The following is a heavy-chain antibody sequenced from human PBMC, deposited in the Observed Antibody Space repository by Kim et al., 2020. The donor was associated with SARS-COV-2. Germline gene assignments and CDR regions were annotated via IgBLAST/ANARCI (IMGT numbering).Heavy chain of an antibody. CDR3: ASTEEGDALDI. V-gene: IGHV1-45*02. J-gene: IGHJ3*02. CDR2: ITPLNGNT. CDR1: GNTFVYRY. D-gene: IGHD2-8*02. Sequence: SVKVSCKASGNTFVYRYLHWVRQAPGQALEWLGWITPLNGNTKYAQRFQDRVTITSDRSMNTAYMGLSSLRYEDTAMYYCASTEEGDALDIWGQGTLVTVSS.